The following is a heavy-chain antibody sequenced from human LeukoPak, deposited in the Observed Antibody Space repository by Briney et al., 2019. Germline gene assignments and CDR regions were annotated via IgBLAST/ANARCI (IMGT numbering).Heavy chain of an antibody. CDR3: ARHGSGGSLCNWFDP. CDR1: GGSISSSSYY. Sequence: SETLSLTCTVSGGSISSSSYYWGWIRQPPGKGLEWIGSIYYSGSTYYNPSLKSRVTISVDTSKNQFSLKLSSVTAADTAVYYCARHGSGGSLCNWFDPWGQGTLVTVSS. J-gene: IGHJ5*02. CDR2: IYYSGST. D-gene: IGHD2-15*01. V-gene: IGHV4-39*01.